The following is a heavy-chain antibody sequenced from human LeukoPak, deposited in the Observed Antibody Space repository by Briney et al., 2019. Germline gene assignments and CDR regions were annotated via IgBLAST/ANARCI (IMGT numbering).Heavy chain of an antibody. CDR3: ARYSSSWYSTGKDAFDI. Sequence: PSETLSLTCTVSGASISSYYWSWIRQPPGKGLEWIGYIYYSGSTNYNPSLKSLVTISVDTSKSQFSLKLSSVTAADTAVYYCARYSSSWYSTGKDAFDIWGQGTMVTVSS. V-gene: IGHV4-59*08. D-gene: IGHD6-13*01. CDR2: IYYSGST. CDR1: GASISSYY. J-gene: IGHJ3*02.